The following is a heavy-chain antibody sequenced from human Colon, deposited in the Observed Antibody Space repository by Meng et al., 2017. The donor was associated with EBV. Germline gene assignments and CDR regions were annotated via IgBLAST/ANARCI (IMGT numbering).Heavy chain of an antibody. V-gene: IGHV1-69*06. J-gene: IGHJ4*02. D-gene: IGHD2-15*01. Sequence: QVQCVQASSESKTRGASLKCCRKVSGGTFGRYDISSWRHGAGAGLEWMGGMIPIFGTANYGQKFTGRVKSNAAKSTSKAYMTLSSLRSEDTAVYYGAKGEIGGAGRLDYWGQGTLVTVSS. CDR3: AKGEIGGAGRLDY. CDR1: GGTFGRYD. CDR2: MIPIFGTA.